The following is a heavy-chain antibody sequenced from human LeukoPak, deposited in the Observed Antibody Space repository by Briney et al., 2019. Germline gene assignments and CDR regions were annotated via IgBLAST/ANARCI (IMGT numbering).Heavy chain of an antibody. CDR3: AREGSRGYYPY. Sequence: PGRSPRLSCAASGLTFSSYPMHWVRQAPGKGLEWVAVISYDGSEKHYADPVKGRFTISRDNSKNTLYLQMNSLRAEDTAVYYCAREGSRGYYPYWGQGILVTVSS. CDR2: ISYDGSEK. J-gene: IGHJ4*02. V-gene: IGHV3-30-3*01. D-gene: IGHD3-22*01. CDR1: GLTFSSYP.